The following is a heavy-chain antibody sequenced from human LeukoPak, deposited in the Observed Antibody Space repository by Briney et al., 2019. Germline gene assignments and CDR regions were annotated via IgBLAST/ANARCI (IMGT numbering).Heavy chain of an antibody. Sequence: SETLSLTCTVSGGSISSGGYYWGWIRQHPGKGLEWIGYIYYSGSTYYNPSLKSRVTISVDTSKNQVSLKLSSVTAADTAVYYCARTDFWSGYSLDYWGQGTLVTVSS. J-gene: IGHJ4*02. D-gene: IGHD3-3*01. CDR1: GGSISSGGYY. CDR2: IYYSGST. CDR3: ARTDFWSGYSLDY. V-gene: IGHV4-31*03.